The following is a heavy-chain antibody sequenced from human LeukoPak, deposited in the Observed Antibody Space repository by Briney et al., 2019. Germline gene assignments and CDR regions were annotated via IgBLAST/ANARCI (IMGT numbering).Heavy chain of an antibody. Sequence: GESLKISCKGSGYSFTNYWIGWVRQMPGKGLEWMRVIYPGDSDTRYSPSFQGQVTISADKSISTAYLQWSSLKASDTAMYYCARQRVRGVFSPFDYWGQGTLVTVSS. CDR2: IYPGDSDT. V-gene: IGHV5-51*01. CDR1: GYSFTNYW. CDR3: ARQRVRGVFSPFDY. J-gene: IGHJ4*02. D-gene: IGHD3-10*01.